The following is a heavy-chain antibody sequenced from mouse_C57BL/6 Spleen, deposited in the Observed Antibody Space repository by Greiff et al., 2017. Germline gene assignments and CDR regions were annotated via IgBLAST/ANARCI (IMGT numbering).Heavy chain of an antibody. CDR2: IDPANGNT. CDR1: GFNIKNTY. CDR3: ARDLDYYYGSSSYYDV. Sequence: VQLQQSVAELVRPGASVKLSCTASGFNIKNTYMHWVKQRPEQGLEWIGRIDPANGNTKYAPKFQGKATITADTSSNTTYLQLSSLTSEDTAIYYCARDLDYYYGSSSYYDVWGTGTTVTVSS. J-gene: IGHJ1*03. V-gene: IGHV14-3*01. D-gene: IGHD1-1*01.